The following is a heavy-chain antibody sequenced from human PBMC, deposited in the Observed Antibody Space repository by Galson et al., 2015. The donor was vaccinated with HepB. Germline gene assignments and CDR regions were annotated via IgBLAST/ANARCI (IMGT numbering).Heavy chain of an antibody. D-gene: IGHD2-2*01. CDR2: ISGSGGST. Sequence: SLRLSCAASGFTFSSYAMSWVRQAPGKGLEWVSAISGSGGSTYYADSVKGRFTISRDNSKNTLYLQMNSLRAGDTAVYYCAKRSSSPFRGSNYYYYMDVRGKGTTVTVSS. V-gene: IGHV3-23*01. CDR3: AKRSSSPFRGSNYYYYMDV. J-gene: IGHJ6*03. CDR1: GFTFSSYA.